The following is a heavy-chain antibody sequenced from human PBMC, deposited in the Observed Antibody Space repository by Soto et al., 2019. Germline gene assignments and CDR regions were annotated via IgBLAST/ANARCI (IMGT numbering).Heavy chain of an antibody. Sequence: PSETLSLTCTVSGSSISSSSFYWDWIRQPPGKGLEWIGGIHQSGSTYYNPSLKSRVTISVDTSKNQFSLKLRSVTASDTAVYYCARLDYWGPGTLVTVAS. CDR1: GSSISSSSFY. V-gene: IGHV4-39*01. J-gene: IGHJ4*02. CDR3: ARLDY. CDR2: IHQSGST.